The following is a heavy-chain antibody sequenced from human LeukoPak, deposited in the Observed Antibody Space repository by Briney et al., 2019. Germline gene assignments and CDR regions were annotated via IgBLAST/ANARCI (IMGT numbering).Heavy chain of an antibody. V-gene: IGHV3-23*01. J-gene: IGHJ4*02. D-gene: IGHD5-18*01. Sequence: GGSLRLSCAASGFTFSSYSMNWVRQAPGKGLEWVSTISGSGDTTYYADSVKGRFTISRDNSKNTLYLQMNSLRAEDTAVYYFVKGRGYSYGSFDYWGQGTLVTVSS. CDR1: GFTFSSYS. CDR2: ISGSGDTT. CDR3: VKGRGYSYGSFDY.